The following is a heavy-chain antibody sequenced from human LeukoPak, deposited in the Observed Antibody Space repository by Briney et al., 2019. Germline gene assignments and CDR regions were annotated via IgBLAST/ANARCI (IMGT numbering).Heavy chain of an antibody. CDR1: GFTFSDYY. Sequence: GGSLRLSCAASGFTFSDYYMSWIRQAPGKGLECVSYISSSSSHTNYADSVKGRFTISRDNAKNSLYLQMKSLRAEDTAVYYCARDLEVRGVRNYGMDVWGQGTTVTVSS. D-gene: IGHD3-10*01. V-gene: IGHV3-11*05. CDR3: ARDLEVRGVRNYGMDV. CDR2: ISSSSSHT. J-gene: IGHJ6*02.